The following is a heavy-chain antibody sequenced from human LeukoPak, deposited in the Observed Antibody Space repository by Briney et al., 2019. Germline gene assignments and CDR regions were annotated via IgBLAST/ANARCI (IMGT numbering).Heavy chain of an antibody. V-gene: IGHV4-39*07. CDR1: GGSISSSSYY. CDR3: ARLPVGATTTIQVRRVRLNQDY. Sequence: SETLSLTCTVSGGSISSSSYYWGWIRQPPGKGLEWIGSIHYSGSTNYNPSLKSRVTISVDTSKNQFSLKLSSVTAADTAVYYCARLPVGATTTIQVRRVRLNQDYWGQGTLVTVSS. J-gene: IGHJ4*02. CDR2: IHYSGST. D-gene: IGHD1-26*01.